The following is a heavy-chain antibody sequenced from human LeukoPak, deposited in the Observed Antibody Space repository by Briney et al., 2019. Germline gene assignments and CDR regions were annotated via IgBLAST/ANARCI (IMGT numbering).Heavy chain of an antibody. J-gene: IGHJ4*02. CDR2: IPYDGTKK. Sequence: GGSLRLSCAASGFTFNNAWMTWVRQAPGKGLDWVAFIPYDGTKKVYADSVKGRFTISRDNSKNTVYLQMNSLRVEDTAVYYCAKGAQLGCAGTNCDDFWGQGTLVTVSS. V-gene: IGHV3-30*02. CDR1: GFTFNNAW. D-gene: IGHD2-2*01. CDR3: AKGAQLGCAGTNCDDF.